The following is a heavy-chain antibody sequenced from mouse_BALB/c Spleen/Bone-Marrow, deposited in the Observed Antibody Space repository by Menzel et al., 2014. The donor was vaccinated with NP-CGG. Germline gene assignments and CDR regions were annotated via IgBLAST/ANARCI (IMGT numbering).Heavy chain of an antibody. J-gene: IGHJ4*01. Sequence: EVQLQQPGPELVKPGAPVKVSCQASSYSFTDYNIYWVKQSHGKSLEWIGYIDPYNGATNYNQKFKGQATLTVDKSSSTAFMHLNSLTSADAAVYYCSRARGYAMDYWGQGTSVTVSS. CDR1: SYSFTDYN. CDR2: IDPYNGAT. CDR3: SRARGYAMDY. V-gene: IGHV1S135*01.